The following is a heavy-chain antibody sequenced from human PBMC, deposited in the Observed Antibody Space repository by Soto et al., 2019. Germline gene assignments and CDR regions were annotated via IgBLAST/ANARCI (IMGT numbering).Heavy chain of an antibody. D-gene: IGHD1-1*01. CDR1: GFTFSDYY. V-gene: IGHV3-11*01. CDR2: ISPTGSHT. Sequence: HVQLVESGGGLVKPGGSLRLSCAASGFTFSDYYMRWIRQAPTKGLEFISYISPTGSHTAYADSVKGRFTISRDNINNSLYLQMNSLTAEHTSVYLCGRAPEQAERPGHAAFDIWGQGTLLTVSS. CDR3: GRAPEQAERPGHAAFDI. J-gene: IGHJ3*02.